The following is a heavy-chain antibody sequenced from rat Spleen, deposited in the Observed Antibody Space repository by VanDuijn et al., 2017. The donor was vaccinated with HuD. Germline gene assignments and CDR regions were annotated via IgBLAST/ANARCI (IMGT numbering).Heavy chain of an antibody. CDR1: GFTFSDYN. CDR3: AGQYYGYTD. J-gene: IGHJ3*01. V-gene: IGHV5-7*01. CDR2: INYDGSST. Sequence: EVQLVESGGGLVQPGRSLKLSCAASGFTFSDYNMAWVRQAPKKGLEWVATINYDGSSTYYRDSVKGRFTISRDNTKSTLYLQMDSLRSEDTASYFCAGQYYGYTDWGQGTLVTVSS. D-gene: IGHD1-6*01.